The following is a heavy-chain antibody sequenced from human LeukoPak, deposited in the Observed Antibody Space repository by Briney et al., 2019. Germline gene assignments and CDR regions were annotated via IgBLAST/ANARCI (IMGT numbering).Heavy chain of an antibody. CDR2: ISAYNGNT. Sequence: ASVKVSCKASGYTLTSCGISWVRQAPGQGLEWMGWISAYNGNTNYAQKLQGRVTMTTDTSTSTAYMELRSLRSDDTAVYYCARKDYGSGSYYYFDYWGQGTLVTVSS. CDR1: GYTLTSCG. D-gene: IGHD3-10*01. V-gene: IGHV1-18*01. J-gene: IGHJ4*02. CDR3: ARKDYGSGSYYYFDY.